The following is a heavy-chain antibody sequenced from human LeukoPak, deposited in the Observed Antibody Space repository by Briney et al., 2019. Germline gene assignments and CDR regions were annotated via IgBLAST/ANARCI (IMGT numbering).Heavy chain of an antibody. V-gene: IGHV3-7*01. CDR1: GFTFSNAW. Sequence: GGSLRLSCVASGFTFSNAWMSWVRQAPGKGLEWVANIKQDGSEKYYVDSVKGRFTISRDNAKNSLYLQMSSLRAEDTAVYYCARDVEGRWLQFFFDPWGQGTLVTVSS. CDR2: IKQDGSEK. CDR3: ARDVEGRWLQFFFDP. D-gene: IGHD5-24*01. J-gene: IGHJ5*02.